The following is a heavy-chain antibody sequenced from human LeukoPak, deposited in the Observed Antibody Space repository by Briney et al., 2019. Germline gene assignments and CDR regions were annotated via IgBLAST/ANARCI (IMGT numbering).Heavy chain of an antibody. Sequence: PGGSLRLSCAASGFTFNDYYMTWIRQAPGKGLEWLATISRDGKRQFYTDSVKGRFIISRDDSRNTLYLQMNSLRPEDTAVYYCARDRLNRAYCGNDCYSAAFDYWGQGTLVTVSS. V-gene: IGHV3-30*03. CDR1: GFTFNDYY. CDR2: ISRDGKRQ. D-gene: IGHD2-21*02. J-gene: IGHJ4*02. CDR3: ARDRLNRAYCGNDCYSAAFDY.